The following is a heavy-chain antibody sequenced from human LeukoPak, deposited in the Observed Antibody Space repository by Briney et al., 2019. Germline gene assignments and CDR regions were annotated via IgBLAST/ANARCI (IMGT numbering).Heavy chain of an antibody. J-gene: IGHJ4*02. Sequence: GGSLRLSCAASGSTFSSYWMSWVRQAPGKGLEWVANIKQDGSEKYYVDSVKGRFTISRDNAKNSLYLQMNSLRAEDTAVYYCARAASFYDYVWGSYRYYFDYWGQGTLVTVSS. D-gene: IGHD3-16*02. CDR1: GSTFSSYW. CDR2: IKQDGSEK. V-gene: IGHV3-7*01. CDR3: ARAASFYDYVWGSYRYYFDY.